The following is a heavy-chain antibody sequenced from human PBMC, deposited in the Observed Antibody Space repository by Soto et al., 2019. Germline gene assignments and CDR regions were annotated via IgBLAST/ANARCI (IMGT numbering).Heavy chain of an antibody. CDR1: GGSISSYY. Sequence: SETLSLTCTVSGGSISSYYWSWIRQPPGKGLEWIGSIYYSGSTYYNPSLKSRVTISVDTSKNQFSLKLSSVTAADTAVYYCASQLWFGELLLGNWFDPWGQGTLVTVSS. CDR3: ASQLWFGELLLGNWFDP. V-gene: IGHV4-39*01. J-gene: IGHJ5*02. D-gene: IGHD3-10*01. CDR2: IYYSGST.